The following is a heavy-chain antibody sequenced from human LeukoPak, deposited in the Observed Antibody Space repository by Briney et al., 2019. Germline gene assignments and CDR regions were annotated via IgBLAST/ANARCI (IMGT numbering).Heavy chain of an antibody. CDR1: GGSISSLY. CDR2: IYYIGST. CDR3: ARTYYDFWSGYYPFDY. J-gene: IGHJ4*02. D-gene: IGHD3-3*01. V-gene: IGHV4-59*11. Sequence: SETLSLTCTVSGGSISSLYWSWIRQPPGKGLEWIGYIYYIGSTNYNPSLKSRVTISVDTSKNQFSLKLSSVTAAATAVYYCARTYYDFWSGYYPFDYWGQGTLVTVSS.